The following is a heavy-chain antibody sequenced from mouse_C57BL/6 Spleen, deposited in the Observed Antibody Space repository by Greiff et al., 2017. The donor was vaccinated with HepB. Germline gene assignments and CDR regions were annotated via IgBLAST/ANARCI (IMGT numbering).Heavy chain of an antibody. V-gene: IGHV3-1*01. Sequence: EVQLQESGPGMVKPSQSLSLTCTVTGYSITSGYDWHWIRHFPGNKLEWMGYISYSGSTNYNPSLKSRISITHDTSKNHFFLKLNSVTTEDTATYYCAKGGNYLYAMDYWGQGTSVTVSS. J-gene: IGHJ4*01. CDR3: AKGGNYLYAMDY. CDR2: ISYSGST. D-gene: IGHD2-1*01. CDR1: GYSITSGYD.